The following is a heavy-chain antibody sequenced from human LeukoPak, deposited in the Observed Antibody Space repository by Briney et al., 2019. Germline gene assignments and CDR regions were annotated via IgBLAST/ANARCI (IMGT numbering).Heavy chain of an antibody. CDR1: GASINNYY. Sequence: SGTLSLTCTVSGASINNYYWSWIRQPPGKGLESFGYISYSGSTNYNPSLKSRVTISIDTSTKQFFLRLSSVTAADTAVYYCARVPRSSGTYWLDPYYFDYWGQGTLVTVSS. CDR3: ARVPRSSGTYWLDPYYFDY. D-gene: IGHD1-26*01. CDR2: ISYSGST. V-gene: IGHV4-59*01. J-gene: IGHJ4*02.